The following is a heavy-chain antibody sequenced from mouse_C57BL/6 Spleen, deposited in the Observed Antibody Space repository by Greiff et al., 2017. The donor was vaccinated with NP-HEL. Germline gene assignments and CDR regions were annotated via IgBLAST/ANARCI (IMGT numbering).Heavy chain of an antibody. D-gene: IGHD2-3*01. V-gene: IGHV1-54*01. CDR2: INPGSGGT. Sequence: QVQLKESGAELVRPGTSVKVSCKASGYAFTNYLIEWVKQRPGQGLEWIGVINPGSGGTNYNEKFKGKATLTADKSSSTAYMQLSSLTSEDSAVYFCARRYEVYYYAMDYWGQGTSVTVSS. CDR1: GYAFTNYL. CDR3: ARRYEVYYYAMDY. J-gene: IGHJ4*01.